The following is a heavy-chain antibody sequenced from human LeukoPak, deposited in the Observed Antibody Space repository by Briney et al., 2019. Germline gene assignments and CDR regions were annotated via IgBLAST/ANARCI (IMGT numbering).Heavy chain of an antibody. D-gene: IGHD2-2*01. CDR2: ISGSGGST. J-gene: IGHJ4*02. CDR1: GFTFSSYA. CDR3: AKVSRLVVVPAGKADY. Sequence: GGSLRLSCAASGFTFSSYAMSWVRQAPGKGLEWVSAISGSGGSTYYAGSVKGRFTISRDNSKNTLYLQMNSLRAEDTAVYYCAKVSRLVVVPAGKADYWGQGTLVTVSS. V-gene: IGHV3-23*01.